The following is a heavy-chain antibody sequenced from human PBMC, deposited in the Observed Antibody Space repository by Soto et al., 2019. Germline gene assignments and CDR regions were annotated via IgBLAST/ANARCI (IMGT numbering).Heavy chain of an antibody. Sequence: KPSETLSLTCTVSGGSISSDDYYWSWIRQPPGKGLEWIGHINYNGRTNYNPSLKSRVTMSLDTSKNQFSLKLRSVTAADTAVFYCARYAGSSWFDYWGQGTLVTVSS. CDR3: ARYAGSSWFDY. CDR1: GGSISSDDYY. V-gene: IGHV4-61*08. D-gene: IGHD6-13*01. J-gene: IGHJ4*02. CDR2: INYNGRT.